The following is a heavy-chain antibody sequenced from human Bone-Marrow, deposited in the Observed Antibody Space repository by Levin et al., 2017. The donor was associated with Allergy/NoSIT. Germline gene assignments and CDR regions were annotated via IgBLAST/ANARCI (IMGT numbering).Heavy chain of an antibody. J-gene: IGHJ4*02. CDR1: GFTFTNYA. V-gene: IGHV3-23*01. Sequence: PGGSLRLSCAVSGFTFTNYAMNWVRQAPGKGLEWVASISGSDGSAYYAESVKGRFTISRDTSKNTLYLQINSLRAEDTAVYYCAKRAYFDSWGQGTLVTVSS. CDR2: ISGSDGSA. CDR3: AKRAYFDS.